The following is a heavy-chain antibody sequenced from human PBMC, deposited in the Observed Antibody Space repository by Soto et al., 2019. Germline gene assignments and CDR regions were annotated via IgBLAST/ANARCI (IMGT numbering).Heavy chain of an antibody. CDR3: AKDGRGWYGMDV. V-gene: IGHV3-23*01. Sequence: GGSLRLSCAASGFTFSSYAMSWVRQAPGKGLEWVSAISGSGGSTYYADSVKGRFIISRDNSKNTLYLQMNSLRAEDTAVYYCAKDGRGWYGMDVWGQGTTVTVSS. D-gene: IGHD6-19*01. CDR1: GFTFSSYA. CDR2: ISGSGGST. J-gene: IGHJ6*02.